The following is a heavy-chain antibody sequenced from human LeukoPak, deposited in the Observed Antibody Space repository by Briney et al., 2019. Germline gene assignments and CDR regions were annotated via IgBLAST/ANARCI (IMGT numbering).Heavy chain of an antibody. CDR3: ARDSVPAALYGMDV. CDR2: IYTSGST. J-gene: IGHJ6*02. V-gene: IGHV4-61*02. Sequence: SSQTLSLTCSVSAGSIRSSGHYWSWIRQPAGKGLEWIGRIYTSGSTNYNPSLKSRVTMSVDTSKNQFSLKLSSVTAADTAVYYCARDSVPAALYGMDVWGQGTTVTVSS. CDR1: AGSIRSSGHY. D-gene: IGHD2-2*01.